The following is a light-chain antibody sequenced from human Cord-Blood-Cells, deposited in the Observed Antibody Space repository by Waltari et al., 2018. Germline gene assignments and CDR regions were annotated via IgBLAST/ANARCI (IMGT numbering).Light chain of an antibody. V-gene: IGKV1-5*03. J-gene: IGKJ1*01. CDR3: QQYNSYWT. CDR1: QSISSW. Sequence: DIQMPQSPSPLSASLGDSVTITCRASQSISSWLAWYQQKPGKAPKLLIYKACSLESGVPTRFRGSGSGTEVTLTISSLQPDDFATYYCQQYNSYWTFGQGTKVEIK. CDR2: KAC.